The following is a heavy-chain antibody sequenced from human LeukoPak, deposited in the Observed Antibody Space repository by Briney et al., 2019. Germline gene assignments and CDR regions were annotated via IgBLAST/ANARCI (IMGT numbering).Heavy chain of an antibody. V-gene: IGHV4-59*01. Sequence: SETLSLTCTVSGGSISSYYWSWIRQPPGKGLEWIGYIYCSGSTNYNPSLKSRVTISVDTSKNQFSLKLSSVTAADTAVYYCAREAVIAAAGTGGLNWFDPWGQGTLVTVSS. CDR1: GGSISSYY. J-gene: IGHJ5*02. D-gene: IGHD6-13*01. CDR2: IYCSGST. CDR3: AREAVIAAAGTGGLNWFDP.